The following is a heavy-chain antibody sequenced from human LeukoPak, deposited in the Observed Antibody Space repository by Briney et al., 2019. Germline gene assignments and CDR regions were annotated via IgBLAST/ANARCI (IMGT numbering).Heavy chain of an antibody. V-gene: IGHV3-7*04. Sequence: GGSLRLSCEASGFTLSIYWTSWVRQAPGGGLEWVANINQEGSEKYYVDSVKGRFTISRDNAKKSLYLQMNSLRVEDTAVYYCARGSGYYYDSSGVDYWGQGTLVTVSS. D-gene: IGHD3-22*01. CDR1: GFTLSIYW. J-gene: IGHJ4*02. CDR3: ARGSGYYYDSSGVDY. CDR2: INQEGSEK.